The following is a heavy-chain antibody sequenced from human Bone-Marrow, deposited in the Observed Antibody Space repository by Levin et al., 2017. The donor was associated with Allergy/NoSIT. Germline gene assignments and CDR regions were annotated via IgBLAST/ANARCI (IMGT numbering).Heavy chain of an antibody. D-gene: IGHD6-19*01. CDR2: IYYSGDT. V-gene: IGHV4-61*01. CDR1: GGSVSSGSYY. J-gene: IGHJ6*02. Sequence: SETLSLTCTVSGGSVSSGSYYWTWIRQPPGKGLEWIGYIYYSGDTNNNPSLKCRVTISADTSKNQFSLKLRSVTAADTAVYYCARIPVAGTGHYYDYGMDVWGQGTTVTVSS. CDR3: ARIPVAGTGHYYDYGMDV.